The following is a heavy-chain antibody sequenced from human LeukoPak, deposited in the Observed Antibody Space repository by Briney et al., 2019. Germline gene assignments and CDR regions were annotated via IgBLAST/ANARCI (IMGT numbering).Heavy chain of an antibody. CDR2: ISSSSSYT. J-gene: IGHJ4*02. CDR1: GFTFSSYE. V-gene: IGHV3-21*05. Sequence: TGGSLRLSCAASGFTFSSYEMNWVRQAPGKGLEWVSYISSSSSYTNYADSVKGRFTISRDNAKNSLYLQMNSLRAEDTAVYYCASLAAGSWVFFDYWGQGTLVTVSS. CDR3: ASLAAGSWVFFDY. D-gene: IGHD6-13*01.